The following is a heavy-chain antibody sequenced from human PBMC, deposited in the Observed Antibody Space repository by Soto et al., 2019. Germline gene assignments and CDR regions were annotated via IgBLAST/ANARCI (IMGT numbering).Heavy chain of an antibody. CDR3: AKDLEYSSSPRFDY. V-gene: IGHV4-59*12. J-gene: IGHJ4*02. CDR1: GGSISSYY. D-gene: IGHD6-6*01. CDR2: IYYSGST. Sequence: SETLSLTCTVSGGSISSYYWSWIRQPPGKGLEWIGYIYYSGSTNYNPSLKSRVTISRDNSKNTLYLQMNSLRAEDTAVYYCAKDLEYSSSPRFDYWGQGTLVTVSS.